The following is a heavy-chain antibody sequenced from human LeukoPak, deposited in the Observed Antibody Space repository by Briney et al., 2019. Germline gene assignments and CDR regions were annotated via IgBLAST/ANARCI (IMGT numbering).Heavy chain of an antibody. J-gene: IGHJ4*02. Sequence: GGSLRLSCAASGFTFSSYAMSWVRQAPGKGLESVSAISGSGGSTYYAESVKGWFRISRDNSKNTLYMQMNSLRAEDTAVYYCAKDLGIAVAGTFDYWGQGTLVTVSS. CDR1: GFTFSSYA. CDR3: AKDLGIAVAGTFDY. V-gene: IGHV3-23*01. D-gene: IGHD6-19*01. CDR2: ISGSGGST.